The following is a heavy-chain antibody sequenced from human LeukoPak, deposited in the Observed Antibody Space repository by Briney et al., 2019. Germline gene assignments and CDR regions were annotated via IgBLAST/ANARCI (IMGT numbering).Heavy chain of an antibody. CDR1: GFTFSSYA. V-gene: IGHV3-23*01. CDR3: TTYGSGRKFDY. CDR2: ISGSGGST. J-gene: IGHJ4*02. Sequence: PGGSLRLSCAASGFTFSSYAMSWVRQAPGKWLEWVSAISGSGGSTYYADSVKGRFTISRDNSKNTLYLQMNSLKSDDTAVYYCTTYGSGRKFDYWGQGILVTVSS. D-gene: IGHD3-10*01.